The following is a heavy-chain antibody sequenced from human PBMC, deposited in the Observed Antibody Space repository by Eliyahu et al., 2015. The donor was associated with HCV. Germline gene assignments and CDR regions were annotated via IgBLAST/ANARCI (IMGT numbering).Heavy chain of an antibody. CDR1: GFXXXGSA. Sequence: EVQLVESGGGLVQPGGSLKLSCAASGFXXXGSAMHWVRQASGKGLXWVGRIRSKANSYATAYAASVKGRFTISRDDSKNTAYLQMNSLKTEDTAVYYCTAGRVRDGYNSNYALFDYWGQGTLVTVSS. CDR3: TAGRVRDGYNSNYALFDY. V-gene: IGHV3-73*01. CDR2: IRSKANSYAT. D-gene: IGHD5-24*01. J-gene: IGHJ4*02.